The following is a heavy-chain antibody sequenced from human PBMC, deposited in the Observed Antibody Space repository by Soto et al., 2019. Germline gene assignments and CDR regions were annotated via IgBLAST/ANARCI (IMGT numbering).Heavy chain of an antibody. V-gene: IGHV3-9*01. CDR3: AKGTDFLVVPAALNFDY. D-gene: IGHD2-2*01. Sequence: EVQLVESRGGLVQPGRALRLPCAAAGFTFDDYAMHWVRQAPGKGLEWVSGISWNSGSIGYADSVKGRFTISRDNAKNSLYLQMNSLRAEDTALYYCAKGTDFLVVPAALNFDYCGQGTLVTVSS. CDR1: GFTFDDYA. J-gene: IGHJ4*02. CDR2: ISWNSGSI.